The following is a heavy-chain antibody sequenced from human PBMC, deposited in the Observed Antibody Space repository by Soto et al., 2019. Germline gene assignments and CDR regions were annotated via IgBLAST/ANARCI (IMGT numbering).Heavy chain of an antibody. CDR3: ARGSYTEGYSPYYFDY. CDR1: GGSISSGGYY. V-gene: IGHV4-31*03. D-gene: IGHD5-18*01. CDR2: IYYSGST. J-gene: IGHJ4*02. Sequence: PSETLSLTCTVSGGSISSGGYYWSWIRQHPGKGLEWIGYIYYSGSTYYNPSLKSRVTISVDTSRNQFSLKLSSVTAADTAVYYCARGSYTEGYSPYYFDYWGQGTLVTVSS.